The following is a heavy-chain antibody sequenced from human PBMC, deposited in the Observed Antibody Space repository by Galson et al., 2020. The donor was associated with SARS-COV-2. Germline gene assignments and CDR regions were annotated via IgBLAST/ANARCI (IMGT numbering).Heavy chain of an antibody. V-gene: IGHV3-30*18. J-gene: IGHJ6*02. CDR1: GFTFSSYG. CDR3: AKDRSIVLMVYAIGSGGMDV. Sequence: GESLKLSCAASGFTFSSYGMHWVRQAPGKGLEWVAVISYDGSNKYYADSVKGRFTISRDNSKNTLYLQMNSLRAEDTAVYYCAKDRSIVLMVYAIGSGGMDVWGQGTTVTVSS. D-gene: IGHD2-8*01. CDR2: ISYDGSNK.